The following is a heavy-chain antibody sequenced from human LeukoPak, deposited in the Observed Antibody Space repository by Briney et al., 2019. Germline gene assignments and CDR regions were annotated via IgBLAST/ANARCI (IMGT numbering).Heavy chain of an antibody. V-gene: IGHV1-46*01. Sequence: ASVKVSCKASGYTFIAYYIHWVRQAPGQGLEWMGIINPSGGSTTYAQNFQGRVTMTRDTSTSAVYMGLSSLRSEDTAVYYCARGGSLAVAPHLYYFDYWGQGTLVTVSS. CDR3: ARGGSLAVAPHLYYFDY. J-gene: IGHJ4*02. CDR2: INPSGGST. CDR1: GYTFIAYY. D-gene: IGHD6-19*01.